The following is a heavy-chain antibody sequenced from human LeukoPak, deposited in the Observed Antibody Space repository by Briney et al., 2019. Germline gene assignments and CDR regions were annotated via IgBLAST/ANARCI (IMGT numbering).Heavy chain of an antibody. J-gene: IGHJ5*02. D-gene: IGHD4-11*01. CDR3: ARHSKYASNWFDP. Sequence: ASVKVSCKASGYTFSDYYMHWVRQAPGQGPEWMGWINPNSAVTKYAQKFQGRVTMTWDTSISTAYMELSRLTSDDTAVYYCARHSKYASNWFDPWGQGTLVTVSA. CDR1: GYTFSDYY. CDR2: INPNSAVT. V-gene: IGHV1-2*02.